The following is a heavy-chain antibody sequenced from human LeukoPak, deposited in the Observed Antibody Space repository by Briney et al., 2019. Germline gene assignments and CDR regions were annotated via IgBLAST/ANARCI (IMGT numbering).Heavy chain of an antibody. CDR3: ARGWDIVVVPAQGAFDI. J-gene: IGHJ3*02. CDR2: INPNSGGT. D-gene: IGHD2-2*01. V-gene: IGHV1-2*02. Sequence: GASVKVSCKASGYTFTGYYMHWVRQAPGQGLEWMGWINPNSGGTNYAQKFQGRVTMTRDTSISTAYMELSRLRSDDTAVYYCARGWDIVVVPAQGAFDIWGQGTMVTVSS. CDR1: GYTFTGYY.